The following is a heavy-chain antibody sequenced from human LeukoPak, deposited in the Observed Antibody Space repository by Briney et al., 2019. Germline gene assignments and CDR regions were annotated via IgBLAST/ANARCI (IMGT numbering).Heavy chain of an antibody. CDR1: GYTFSGHY. J-gene: IGHJ5*02. D-gene: IGHD2-21*02. CDR2: INPNTGRT. CDR3: ARDAELAYCGGDCYSGWFDP. Sequence: ASVKVSCKASGYTFSGHYMHWVRQAPGQGLEWMGWINPNTGRTEYEQKFQGGVTMTRDTSISTAYMDLSRLRSDDTAVYYCARDAELAYCGGDCYSGWFDPWGQGTLVTVSS. V-gene: IGHV1-2*02.